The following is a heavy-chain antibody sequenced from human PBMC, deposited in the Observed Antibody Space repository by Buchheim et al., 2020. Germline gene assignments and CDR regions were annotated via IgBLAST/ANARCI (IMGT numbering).Heavy chain of an antibody. CDR3: ARDTGFVRSTRRSFDY. CDR1: GFTFSSYS. V-gene: IGHV3-21*01. Sequence: EVQLVESGGGLVKPGGSLRLSCAASGFTFSSYSMNWVRQAPGKGLEWASSISSSSSYIYYADSVKGRFTISRDNAKNSLYPQMNSLRAEDTAVYYCARDTGFVRSTRRSFDYWGQGTL. J-gene: IGHJ4*02. CDR2: ISSSSSYI. D-gene: IGHD3-16*02.